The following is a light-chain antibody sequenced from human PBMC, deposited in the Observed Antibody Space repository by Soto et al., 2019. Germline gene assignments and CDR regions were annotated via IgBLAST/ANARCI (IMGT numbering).Light chain of an antibody. CDR2: DAS. J-gene: IGKJ3*01. Sequence: DIQMPQSPSSLSASVGDRVTITCQASQDISNYLNWYQQKPGKAPKRLMSDASILETGVPSRFSESRSGTDFTITISGLQPEDIATYYCHQYDTLPPTVGPGTKVDRK. CDR1: QDISNY. V-gene: IGKV1-33*01. CDR3: HQYDTLPPT.